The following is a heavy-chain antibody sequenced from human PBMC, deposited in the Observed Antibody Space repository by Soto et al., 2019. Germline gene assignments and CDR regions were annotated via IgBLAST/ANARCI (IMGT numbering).Heavy chain of an antibody. CDR2: TYYRSKWYN. Sequence: SQTLSLTCAISGYSVSSNSAAWNCIRQSPSRGLEWLGRTYYRSKWYNDYAVSVKSRITINPDTSKNQFSLQLNSVTPEDTAVYYCARDQLGAARQKNNWFDPWGQGTMVTVSS. D-gene: IGHD6-6*01. CDR1: GYSVSSNSAA. CDR3: ARDQLGAARQKNNWFDP. V-gene: IGHV6-1*01. J-gene: IGHJ5*02.